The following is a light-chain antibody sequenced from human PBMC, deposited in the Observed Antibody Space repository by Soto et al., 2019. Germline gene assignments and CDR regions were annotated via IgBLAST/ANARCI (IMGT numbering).Light chain of an antibody. V-gene: IGKV3-11*01. CDR1: QSVSSY. J-gene: IGKJ1*01. CDR3: QQRSKWPRT. Sequence: EIVLTQSPATLSLSPGERATLSCRASQSVSSYLAWYQQKPGQAPRLLIYDASNRATGIPARFSGSGSGTDFNLTISSLEPDDFAVSYCQQRSKWPRTFGQGTKV. CDR2: DAS.